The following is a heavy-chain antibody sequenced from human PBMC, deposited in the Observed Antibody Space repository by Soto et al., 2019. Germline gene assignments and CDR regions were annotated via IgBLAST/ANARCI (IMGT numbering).Heavy chain of an antibody. V-gene: IGHV5-51*01. D-gene: IGHD2-15*01. Sequence: GESLKISCKGSGYSFTSYWIGWVRQMPGKGLEWMGIIYPGDSDTRYSPSFQGQVTISADMSISTAYLQWSSLKASDTAMYYCASVRYCSGGSCYNNWFDPWGQGTLVTVSS. CDR3: ASVRYCSGGSCYNNWFDP. J-gene: IGHJ5*02. CDR1: GYSFTSYW. CDR2: IYPGDSDT.